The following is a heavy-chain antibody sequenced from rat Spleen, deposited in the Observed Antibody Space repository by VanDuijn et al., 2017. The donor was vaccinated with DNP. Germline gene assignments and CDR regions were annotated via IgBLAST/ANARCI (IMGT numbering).Heavy chain of an antibody. J-gene: IGHJ2*01. CDR2: INKDSSTI. Sequence: EVKLVESGGGLVQPGRSLKLSCAASGFNFNDFWMGSVRQAPGKGLEWIGQINKDSSTINYNPSLKEKITISRDKAQNTLYLQMSKLGSEDTAIYYCAKGPNYGGWSDYFDYWGQGVMVTVSS. CDR1: GFNFNDFW. CDR3: AKGPNYGGWSDYFDY. D-gene: IGHD1-11*01. V-gene: IGHV4-2*01.